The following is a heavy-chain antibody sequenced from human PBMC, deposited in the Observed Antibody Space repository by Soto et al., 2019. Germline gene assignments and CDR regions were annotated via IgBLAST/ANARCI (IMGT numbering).Heavy chain of an antibody. CDR3: ARTPGLEFGELLRRNGIDYYGMDV. CDR1: GGSFSGYY. V-gene: IGHV4-34*01. CDR2: ITHSGST. Sequence: PSETLSLTCAVFGGSFSGYYWSWIRQPPGKGLEWIGEITHSGSTYYNPSLKSRVTISVDTSKNQFSLKLSSVTAADTAVYYCARTPGLEFGELLRRNGIDYYGMDVWGQGTTVTVSS. D-gene: IGHD3-10*01. J-gene: IGHJ6*02.